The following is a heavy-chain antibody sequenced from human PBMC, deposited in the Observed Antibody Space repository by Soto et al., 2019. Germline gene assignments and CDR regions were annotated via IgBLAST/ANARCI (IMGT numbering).Heavy chain of an antibody. V-gene: IGHV3-48*02. CDR1: GFTLSSYG. J-gene: IGHJ4*02. D-gene: IGHD3-3*02. CDR3: ATVYISYSDY. CDR2: ISSSGSTM. Sequence: PGGSLRLSCAASGFTLSSYGMIWVRQAPGKGLEWLSYISSSGSTMYYADSVEGRFTISRDNAENSLYLQMNSLRDEDTAVYYCATVYISYSDYWGQGTLVTVSS.